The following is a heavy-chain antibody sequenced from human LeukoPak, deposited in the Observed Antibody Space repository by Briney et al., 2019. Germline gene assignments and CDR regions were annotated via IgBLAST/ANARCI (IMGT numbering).Heavy chain of an antibody. CDR2: ISGSGGST. V-gene: IGHV3-23*01. D-gene: IGHD2-2*01. J-gene: IGHJ3*02. Sequence: GSLRLSCSASGFTFTTYAMSWVRQAPGKGLEWVSAISGSGGSTYYADSVKGRFTISRGNSKNTLFLQMNSLRAEDTAVYYCAKGYCSSSSCYSYAFDIWGQGTVVTVSS. CDR1: GFTFTTYA. CDR3: AKGYCSSSSCYSYAFDI.